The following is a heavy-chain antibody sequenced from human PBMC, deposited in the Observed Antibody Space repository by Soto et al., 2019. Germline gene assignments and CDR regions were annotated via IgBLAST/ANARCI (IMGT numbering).Heavy chain of an antibody. CDR2: FNPILSMS. CDR1: GDTFNFYT. Sequence: QVQLVKSGAEVKKPGSSVKVSCKASGDTFNFYTINWVRQAPGLGLEWMGRFNPILSMSNSALRFQGRVTLTADKSTSTAYMVLSSLRSDDTAVYYCATSFGSGYRAFDYWGQGVLVTVSS. V-gene: IGHV1-69*02. J-gene: IGHJ4*02. CDR3: ATSFGSGYRAFDY. D-gene: IGHD3-10*01.